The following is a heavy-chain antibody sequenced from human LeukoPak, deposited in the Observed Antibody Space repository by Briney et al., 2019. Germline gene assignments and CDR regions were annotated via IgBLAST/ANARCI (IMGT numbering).Heavy chain of an antibody. CDR2: ISRNSGSI. CDR1: GFTFDDYA. Sequence: GRSLRLSCAASGFTFDDYAMHWVRQAPGKGLEWVSGISRNSGSIGYADSVKGRFTISRDNAKNSLYLQMNSLRAEDTALYYCAKVGYRDYFDYWGQGTLVTVSS. D-gene: IGHD2-15*01. J-gene: IGHJ4*02. CDR3: AKVGYRDYFDY. V-gene: IGHV3-9*01.